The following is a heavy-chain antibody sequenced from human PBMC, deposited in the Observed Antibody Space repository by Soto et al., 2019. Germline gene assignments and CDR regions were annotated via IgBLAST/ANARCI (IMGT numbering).Heavy chain of an antibody. CDR3: ASCYGDYEFPCEY. J-gene: IGHJ4*02. V-gene: IGHV3-48*02. CDR2: ISSTSNIA. CDR1: GFTFTDYS. Sequence: EVQLVESGGGLVQPGGSLRLSCEGSGFTFTDYSMLWVRQAPGKGLVWVSYISSTSNIAFDVDSVEGRSTTSRDNAKNSLYLQMNRLRDDDTAVYYCASCYGDYEFPCEYWGQGTLVTVSS. D-gene: IGHD4-17*01.